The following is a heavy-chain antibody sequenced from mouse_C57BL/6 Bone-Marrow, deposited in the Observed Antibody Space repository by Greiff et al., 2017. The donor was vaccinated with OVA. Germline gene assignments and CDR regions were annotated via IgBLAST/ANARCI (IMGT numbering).Heavy chain of an antibody. V-gene: IGHV1-81*01. CDR2: IYPRSGNT. CDR3: ARWHYGSSPFFDY. J-gene: IGHJ2*01. Sequence: QVQLQQPGAELARPGASVKLSCKASGYTFTSYGISWVKQRTGQGLEWIGEIYPRSGNTYYNEKFKGKATLTADKSSSTAYMELRSLTSEDSAVYFCARWHYGSSPFFDYWGQGTTLTVSS. CDR1: GYTFTSYG. D-gene: IGHD1-1*01.